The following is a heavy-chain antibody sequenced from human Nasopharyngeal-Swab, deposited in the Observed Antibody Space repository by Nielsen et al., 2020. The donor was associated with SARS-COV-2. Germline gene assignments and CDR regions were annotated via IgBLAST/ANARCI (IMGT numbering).Heavy chain of an antibody. CDR2: ISGSGDTT. V-gene: IGHV3-23*01. CDR3: AKFREGR. Sequence: GESLKISCAASGFTFSSYAMSWVRQAPGKGLEWVSIISGSGDTTYYADSVKDRFTISRDNSKNTLYLQMNSLRADDTAVYYCAKFREGRWGQGTLVTVSS. CDR1: GFTFSSYA. J-gene: IGHJ4*02.